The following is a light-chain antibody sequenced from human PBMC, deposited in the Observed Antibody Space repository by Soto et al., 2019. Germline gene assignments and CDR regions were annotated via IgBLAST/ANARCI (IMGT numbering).Light chain of an antibody. CDR1: QSVTTS. Sequence: EIVLTQSPDTLSFSPGERATLSCRASQSVTTSLAWYQQKTGQPPRLLIYGASSRATGIPDRFSGSGSGTDFTLTISRLEPEDFAVYYCQQYGSSQITFGQGTRLEIK. CDR3: QQYGSSQIT. V-gene: IGKV3-20*01. CDR2: GAS. J-gene: IGKJ5*01.